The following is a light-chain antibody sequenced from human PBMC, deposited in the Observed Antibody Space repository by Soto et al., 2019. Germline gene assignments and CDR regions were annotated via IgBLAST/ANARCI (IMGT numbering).Light chain of an antibody. Sequence: DIQLTQSPPFLSASVGDRVTVTCRASQTMNNYLAWFRKKEGKAPEFLIYPASTLQGGVPSRFSGHGFGINFTLTISSLQPEDFATSYCQQLRAYPHTFGQGTKLDIK. CDR2: PAS. J-gene: IGKJ2*01. CDR1: QTMNNY. CDR3: QQLRAYPHT. V-gene: IGKV1-9*01.